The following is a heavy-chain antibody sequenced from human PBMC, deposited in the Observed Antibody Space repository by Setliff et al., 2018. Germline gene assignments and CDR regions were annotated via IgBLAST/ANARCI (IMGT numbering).Heavy chain of an antibody. V-gene: IGHV4-59*11. CDR2: IHYSGTT. Sequence: SLTCTVSGGSSSSHYWSWIRQPPGKGLEWIGYIHYSGTTNYNPSLKSRVTLSLDTAKNQFSLELRAVTAADTAVYYCARGLEGEDYFYYMDVWGKGTTVTVSS. CDR1: GGSSSSHY. D-gene: IGHD2-21*01. CDR3: ARGLEGEDYFYYMDV. J-gene: IGHJ6*03.